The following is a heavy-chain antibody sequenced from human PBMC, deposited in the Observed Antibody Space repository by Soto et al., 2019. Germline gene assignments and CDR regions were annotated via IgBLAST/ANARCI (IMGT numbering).Heavy chain of an antibody. Sequence: TLSLTCTVSGGPISSSSYYWGWIRQPPGKGLEWIGSIYYSGSTYYNPSLKSRITISVDTSKNQFSLRLSSVTAADTAVYYCANYYDSSGLDFWGQGTLVTVSS. D-gene: IGHD3-22*01. V-gene: IGHV4-39*01. CDR2: IYYSGST. J-gene: IGHJ4*02. CDR3: ANYYDSSGLDF. CDR1: GGPISSSSYY.